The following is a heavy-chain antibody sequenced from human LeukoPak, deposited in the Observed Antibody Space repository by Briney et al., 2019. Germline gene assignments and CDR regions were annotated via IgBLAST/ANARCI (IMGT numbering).Heavy chain of an antibody. D-gene: IGHD6-19*01. V-gene: IGHV3-7*01. CDR1: GFTFSSYW. J-gene: IGHJ4*02. CDR3: ASHEGYMRIAVAGTYFDY. CDR2: IKQDGSEK. Sequence: HPGGSLRLSXAASGFTFSSYWMSWVRQTPGKGLEWVANIKQDGSEKYYVDSVKGRFTISRDNAKNSLYLQMNSLRAEDTAVYCCASHEGYMRIAVAGTYFDYWGQGTLVTVSS.